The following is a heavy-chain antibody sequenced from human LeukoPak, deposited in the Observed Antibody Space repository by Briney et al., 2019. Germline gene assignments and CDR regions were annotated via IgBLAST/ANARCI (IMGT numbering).Heavy chain of an antibody. D-gene: IGHD2-2*01. CDR1: GGSMNSYY. CDR3: ARQSQGYCSGPSCQSWFDP. CDR2: TFYSWPT. J-gene: IGHJ5*02. V-gene: IGHV4-59*08. Sequence: SETLSLTCTVSGGSMNSYYWNWLRQSPGRGLEGIGYTFYSWPTRYNPSLRSRVAISLDTSKTQFSLRLTSVTAADTAVYYCARQSQGYCSGPSCQSWFDPWGQGTLVTVSS.